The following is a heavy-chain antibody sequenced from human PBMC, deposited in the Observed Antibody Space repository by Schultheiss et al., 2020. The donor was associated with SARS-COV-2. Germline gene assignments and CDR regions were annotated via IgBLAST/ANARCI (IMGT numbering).Heavy chain of an antibody. V-gene: IGHV2-70*01. CDR3: ARMVPDYGGNWAFDY. J-gene: IGHJ4*02. Sequence: TLSLTCSFSGFSLSTTGMCVSWIRQPPGKALEWLALIDWDDDKYYSTSLKTRLTISKDTSKSQVVLTMTNMDPVDTATYYCARMVPDYGGNWAFDYWGQGTLVTVSS. CDR2: IDWDDDK. CDR1: GFSLSTTGMC. D-gene: IGHD4-23*01.